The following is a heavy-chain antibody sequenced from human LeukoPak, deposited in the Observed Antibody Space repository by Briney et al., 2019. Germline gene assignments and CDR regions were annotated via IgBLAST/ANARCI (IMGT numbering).Heavy chain of an antibody. CDR2: IYYSGST. V-gene: IGHV4-39*07. Sequence: PSETLSLTCTVSGGSISSSSYYWGWIRQPPGKGLEWIGSIYYSGSTYYNPSLKSRVTISVDTSKNQFSLKLSSVTAADTPVYYCARGWDGGEYFDYWGRGTLVTVSS. CDR3: ARGWDGGEYFDY. J-gene: IGHJ4*02. D-gene: IGHD2-21*01. CDR1: GGSISSSSYY.